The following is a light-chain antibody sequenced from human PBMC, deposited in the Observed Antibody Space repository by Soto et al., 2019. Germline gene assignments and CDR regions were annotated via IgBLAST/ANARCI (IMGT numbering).Light chain of an antibody. CDR3: QQYNNWPPWT. J-gene: IGKJ1*01. V-gene: IGKV3-15*01. CDR1: QSVSSN. Sequence: EIVMTQSPATLSVSPGERATLSCRASQSVSSNLAWYQQKPGQAPRILIYGASTRATGIPARCSGSGSGTEFSLTISSLQSEDVAVYYCQQYNNWPPWTFGQGTKVEIK. CDR2: GAS.